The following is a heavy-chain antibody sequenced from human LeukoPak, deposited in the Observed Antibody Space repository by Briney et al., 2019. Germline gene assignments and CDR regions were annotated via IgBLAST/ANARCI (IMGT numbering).Heavy chain of an antibody. Sequence: GASVKVSCKASGYTFTSYAMHWVRQAPGQRLEWMGWINAGNGNTKYSQKFQGRVTITRDTSASTAYMELSSLRSEDTAVYHCARVQSSGWARYWGQGTLVTVSS. J-gene: IGHJ4*02. CDR3: ARVQSSGWARY. D-gene: IGHD6-19*01. CDR1: GYTFTSYA. CDR2: INAGNGNT. V-gene: IGHV1-3*01.